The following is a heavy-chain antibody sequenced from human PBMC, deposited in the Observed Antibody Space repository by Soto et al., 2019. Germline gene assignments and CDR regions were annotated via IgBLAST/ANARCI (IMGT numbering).Heavy chain of an antibody. Sequence: SETLSLTCTVSGGSISSSSYYWGWIRQPPGKGLEWIGSIYYSGSTYYNPSLKGRVTISVDTSKNQFSLKLSSVTAADTAVYYCARQTSIAADYYYYMDVWGKGTTVTVSS. CDR2: IYYSGST. D-gene: IGHD6-13*01. CDR1: GGSISSSSYY. CDR3: ARQTSIAADYYYYMDV. V-gene: IGHV4-39*01. J-gene: IGHJ6*03.